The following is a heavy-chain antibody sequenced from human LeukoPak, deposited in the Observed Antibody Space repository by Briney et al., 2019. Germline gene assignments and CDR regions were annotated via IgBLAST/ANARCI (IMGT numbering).Heavy chain of an antibody. CDR2: ISSSSLYI. V-gene: IGHV3-21*01. Sequence: GGSLRLSCAASGFTFSDYSISWVRQAAGKGLEWVASISSSSLYIYYADPVKGRFTISRDNAKNSLYLQMNSLRAEDTAVYYCARDLVLSGSYSDFDYWGQGTLVTVSS. CDR3: ARDLVLSGSYSDFDY. CDR1: GFTFSDYS. D-gene: IGHD1-26*01. J-gene: IGHJ4*02.